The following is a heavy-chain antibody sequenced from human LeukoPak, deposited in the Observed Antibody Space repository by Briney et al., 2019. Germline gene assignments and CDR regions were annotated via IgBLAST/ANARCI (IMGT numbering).Heavy chain of an antibody. CDR3: ASETIAAAGIHYGMDV. V-gene: IGHV3-33*01. CDR1: GFTFSSYG. D-gene: IGHD6-13*01. Sequence: GGSLRLSCAASGFTFSSYGMHWVRQAPGKGLEWVAVIWYNGSNKYYADSVKGRFTISRDNAKNSLYLQMNSLRAEDTAVYYCASETIAAAGIHYGMDVWGQGTTVTVSS. J-gene: IGHJ6*02. CDR2: IWYNGSNK.